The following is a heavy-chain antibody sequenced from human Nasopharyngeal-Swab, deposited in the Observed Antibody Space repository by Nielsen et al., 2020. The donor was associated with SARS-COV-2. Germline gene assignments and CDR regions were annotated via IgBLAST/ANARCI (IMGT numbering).Heavy chain of an antibody. CDR2: IIPVFGTA. D-gene: IGHD3-22*01. Sequence: WVRQAPGQGLEWMGKIIPVFGTADYAQRFQGRVTITADESTSTAYMELSSLRSEDTAVYYCASGFGSNYFDSSGYVDWGQGTLVTVSS. CDR3: ASGFGSNYFDSSGYVD. V-gene: IGHV1-69*15. J-gene: IGHJ4*02.